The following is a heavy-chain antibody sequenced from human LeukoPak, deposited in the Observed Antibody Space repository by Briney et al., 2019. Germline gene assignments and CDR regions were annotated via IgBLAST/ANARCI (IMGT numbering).Heavy chain of an antibody. CDR3: ARGSKPGYTYGGGY. J-gene: IGHJ4*02. V-gene: IGHV1-2*02. CDR2: INPSSGAT. D-gene: IGHD2-21*01. Sequence: PWASVKVSCKASGYTFTDYYMHWVRQAPGQGPEWMGWINPSSGATNYAQKFQGRVTMTSDTSISTAYLELSRLRSDDTAFYYCARGSKPGYTYGGGYWGQGTLVTVSS. CDR1: GYTFTDYY.